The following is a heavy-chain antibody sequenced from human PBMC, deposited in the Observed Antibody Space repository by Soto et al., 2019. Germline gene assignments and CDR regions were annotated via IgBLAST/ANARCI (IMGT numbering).Heavy chain of an antibody. D-gene: IGHD3-3*01. CDR2: ISYDGSNK. V-gene: IGHV3-30*18. Sequence: QVQLVESGGGVVQPGRSLRLSCAASGFTFSSYGMHWVRQAPGKGLEWVAVISYDGSNKYYADSVKGRFTISRDNSKNTLYLQMNSLRAEDTAVYYCAKSSVYDFWSGYYPTYSYYFDYWGQGTLVTVSS. CDR1: GFTFSSYG. J-gene: IGHJ4*02. CDR3: AKSSVYDFWSGYYPTYSYYFDY.